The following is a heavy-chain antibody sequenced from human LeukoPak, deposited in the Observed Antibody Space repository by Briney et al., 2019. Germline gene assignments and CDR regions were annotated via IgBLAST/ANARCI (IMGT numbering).Heavy chain of an antibody. J-gene: IGHJ5*02. D-gene: IGHD2-2*02. CDR3: ARVGLGYCSSTSCYRWFDL. CDR1: GYTFTGYY. V-gene: IGHV1-2*02. Sequence: ASVTVSCKASGYTFTGYYMHWVRQAPGQGLEGMGWINPNSGGTNYAQKFQGRVTMTRDTSISTAYMELSRLRSDDTAVYYCARVGLGYCSSTSCYRWFDLWGQGTLVTVSS. CDR2: INPNSGGT.